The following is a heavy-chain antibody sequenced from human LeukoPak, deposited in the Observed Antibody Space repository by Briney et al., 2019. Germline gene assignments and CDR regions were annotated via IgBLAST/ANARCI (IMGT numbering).Heavy chain of an antibody. CDR2: IYYSGCT. CDR1: GGSISNYY. CDR3: ARVRGSNYYYYGMDV. J-gene: IGHJ6*02. Sequence: SETLSLTCTVSGGSISNYYWSWIRQPPGKGLEWIGYIYYSGCTNYNPSLKSRVTISVDTSKSQFSLKLSSVTAADTAVYYCARVRGSNYYYYGMDVWGQGTTVTVSS. V-gene: IGHV4-59*01.